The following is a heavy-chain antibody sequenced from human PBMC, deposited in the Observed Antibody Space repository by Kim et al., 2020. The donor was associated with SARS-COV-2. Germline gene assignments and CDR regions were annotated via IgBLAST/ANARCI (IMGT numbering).Heavy chain of an antibody. J-gene: IGHJ4*02. V-gene: IGHV7-4-1*02. D-gene: IGHD1-26*01. Sequence: QGFTGRFVFSLDTSVSTAYLQISSLKAEDTAVYYCARDHGSPIPLYYFDYWGQGTLVTVSS. CDR3: ARDHGSPIPLYYFDY.